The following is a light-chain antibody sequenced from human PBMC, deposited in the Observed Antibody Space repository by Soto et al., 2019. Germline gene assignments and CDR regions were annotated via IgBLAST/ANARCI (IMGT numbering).Light chain of an antibody. Sequence: DIQMTQSPSTLFASVGDRVTITCRASQSINSWLAWYQQKPGKAPKLLIYKASSLESGVPSRFSGSGSGTEFTLTISSLQPDDFATYYCQQYNSYPWTFGQGTKVEIK. CDR1: QSINSW. V-gene: IGKV1-5*03. CDR3: QQYNSYPWT. CDR2: KAS. J-gene: IGKJ1*01.